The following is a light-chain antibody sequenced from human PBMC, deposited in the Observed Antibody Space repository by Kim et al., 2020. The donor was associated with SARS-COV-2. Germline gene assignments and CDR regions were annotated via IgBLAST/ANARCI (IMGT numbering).Light chain of an antibody. Sequence: GQSITLSCTGTSSDVGAYNSVSWFQQHPDKVPKLMIYDVSERPSGVSNRFSGSKSGNTASLTISGLQAEDEADYYCYSFTSSTTWVFGGGTQLTVL. CDR1: SSDVGAYNS. CDR2: DVS. J-gene: IGLJ3*02. V-gene: IGLV2-14*04. CDR3: YSFTSSTTWV.